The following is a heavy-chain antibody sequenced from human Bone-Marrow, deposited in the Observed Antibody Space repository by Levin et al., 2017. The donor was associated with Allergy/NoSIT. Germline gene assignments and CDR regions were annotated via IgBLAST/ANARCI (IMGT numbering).Heavy chain of an antibody. Sequence: SQTLSLTCTVSGGSISDYYWSWIRQSPGKGLEWIGYIYYRGNTNYNPSLKSRLTISVDTSKNEFSLKLSSVTAADTAVYYCARGSWIQLWPYHFDFWGQGILVTVSS. CDR2: IYYRGNT. CDR1: GGSISDYY. D-gene: IGHD5-18*01. CDR3: ARGSWIQLWPYHFDF. V-gene: IGHV4-59*01. J-gene: IGHJ4*02.